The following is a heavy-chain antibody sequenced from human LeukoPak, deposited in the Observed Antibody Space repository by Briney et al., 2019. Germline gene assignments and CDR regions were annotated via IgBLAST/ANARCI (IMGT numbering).Heavy chain of an antibody. Sequence: ASVKVSCKASGYTFTSYDINWVRQATGQGLEWMGWMNPNSGNTGYAQKFQGRVTMTRNTSISTAYMELSSLRSEDTAVYYCARAPFRRTNQLQYYFDYWGQGTLGTVSS. CDR3: ARAPFRRTNQLQYYFDY. CDR1: GYTFTSYD. CDR2: MNPNSGNT. J-gene: IGHJ4*02. D-gene: IGHD2-2*01. V-gene: IGHV1-8*01.